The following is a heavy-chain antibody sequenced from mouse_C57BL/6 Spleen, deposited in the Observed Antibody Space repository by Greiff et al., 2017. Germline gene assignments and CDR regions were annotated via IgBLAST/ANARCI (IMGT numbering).Heavy chain of an antibody. J-gene: IGHJ4*01. CDR3: ARDDYYYYAMDY. CDR1: GFTFSDYG. V-gene: IGHV5-17*01. CDR2: ISSGSSTT. D-gene: IGHD2-3*01. Sequence: EVQRVESGGGLVKPGGSLKLSCAASGFTFSDYGMHWVRQAPEKRLEWVAYISSGSSTTNYADTVKGRFTISIENAKNTLYMQMTSLRSEDSAMYYCARDDYYYYAMDYWGQGTSVTVSS.